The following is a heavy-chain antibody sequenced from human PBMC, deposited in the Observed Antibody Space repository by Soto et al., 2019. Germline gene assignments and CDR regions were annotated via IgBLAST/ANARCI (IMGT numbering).Heavy chain of an antibody. V-gene: IGHV3-33*01. D-gene: IGHD6-13*01. J-gene: IGHJ4*02. Sequence: SLRHSCEASGFTFSSSCLPGVRQAPCQGLEWVAVIWYDGSNKYYADSVKGRFTISRDNSKNTLYLQMNSLRAEDTAVYYCARDVGAAAGFFDYWGQGTLVTVSS. CDR3: ARDVGAAAGFFDY. CDR1: GFTFSSSC. CDR2: IWYDGSNK.